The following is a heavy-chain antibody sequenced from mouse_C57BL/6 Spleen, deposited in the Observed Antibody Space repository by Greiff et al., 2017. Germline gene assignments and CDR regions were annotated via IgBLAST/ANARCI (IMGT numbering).Heavy chain of an antibody. Sequence: DVMLVASGGGLVKPGGSLKLSCAASGFTFSDYGMHWVRQAPEKGLEWVAYISSGSSTIYYADTVKGRFTISRDNAKNTLFLQMPSLRSEDTAMYYCARLNYGDAMDYWGQGTSVTVSS. CDR3: ARLNYGDAMDY. CDR2: ISSGSSTI. CDR1: GFTFSDYG. D-gene: IGHD1-1*02. V-gene: IGHV5-17*01. J-gene: IGHJ4*01.